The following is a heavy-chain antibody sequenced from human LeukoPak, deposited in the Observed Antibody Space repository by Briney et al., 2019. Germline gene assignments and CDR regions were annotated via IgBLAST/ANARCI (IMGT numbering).Heavy chain of an antibody. D-gene: IGHD3-10*01. V-gene: IGHV3-30*18. Sequence: PGGSLRLSCAASGFTFSSYGMHWVRQAPGKGLEWVAVISYDGSNKYYADSVKGRFTISRDNSKNTLYLQMNSLRAEDTAVYYCAKDTSYYGSGRGNWFDPWGQGTLVTVSS. J-gene: IGHJ5*02. CDR2: ISYDGSNK. CDR1: GFTFSSYG. CDR3: AKDTSYYGSGRGNWFDP.